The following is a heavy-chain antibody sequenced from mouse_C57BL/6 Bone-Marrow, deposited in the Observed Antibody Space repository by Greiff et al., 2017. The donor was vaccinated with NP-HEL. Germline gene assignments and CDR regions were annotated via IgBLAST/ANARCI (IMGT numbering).Heavy chain of an antibody. J-gene: IGHJ3*01. CDR1: GYTFTGYW. V-gene: IGHV1-9*01. Sequence: VQLQQSGAELMKPGASVKLSCKATGYTFTGYWIEWVKQRPGHGLEWIGEILPGSGSTNYNDKFKGKATFTADTSSNTAYMQLSSLTTEDSAIYYCARITTARAWFAYWGQGTLVTVSA. CDR2: ILPGSGST. CDR3: ARITTARAWFAY. D-gene: IGHD1-2*01.